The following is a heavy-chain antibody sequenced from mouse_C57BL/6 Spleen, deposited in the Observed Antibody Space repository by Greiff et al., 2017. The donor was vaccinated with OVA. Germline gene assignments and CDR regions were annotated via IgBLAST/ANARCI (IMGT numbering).Heavy chain of an antibody. D-gene: IGHD4-1*01. CDR1: GYSFTSYC. J-gene: IGHJ3*01. CDR2: IWSGGST. V-gene: IGHV2-2*01. Sequence: VQLQQSGPGLVQPSQSLSISCTASGYSFTSYCVHWVRQSPGKGLEWLGVIWSGGSTDYNAAFIFRLTISKDNSKSQVFFKMNSLQADDTAIYYCALPSGTGVFAYWGQGTLVTVSA. CDR3: ALPSGTGVFAY.